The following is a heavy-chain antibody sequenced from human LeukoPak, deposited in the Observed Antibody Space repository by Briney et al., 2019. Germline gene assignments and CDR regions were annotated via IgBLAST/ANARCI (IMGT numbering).Heavy chain of an antibody. CDR1: GGSFSGYY. CDR3: ARAEGIAASSPSGY. D-gene: IGHD6-13*01. Sequence: MSSETLSLTCAVYGGSFSGYYWSWIRQPPGKGLEWIGEINHSGSTNYNPSLKSRVAISVDTSKNQFSLKLSSVTAADTAVYYCARAEGIAASSPSGYWGQGTLVTVSS. J-gene: IGHJ4*02. CDR2: INHSGST. V-gene: IGHV4-34*01.